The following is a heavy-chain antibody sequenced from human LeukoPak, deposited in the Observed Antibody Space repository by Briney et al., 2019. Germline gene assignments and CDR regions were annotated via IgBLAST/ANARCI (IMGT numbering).Heavy chain of an antibody. Sequence: GGSLRLSCAASGFSFSNYFMSWLRQAPGKGLEWVANIKEDGTEKYYMDSVKGRFTIFRDNAENSLYLQMNSLRVEDTAVYYCANYYRSPRYNNYYMDVWGKGTTVTVSS. J-gene: IGHJ6*03. D-gene: IGHD3-10*01. V-gene: IGHV3-7*01. CDR1: GFSFSNYF. CDR2: IKEDGTEK. CDR3: ANYYRSPRYNNYYMDV.